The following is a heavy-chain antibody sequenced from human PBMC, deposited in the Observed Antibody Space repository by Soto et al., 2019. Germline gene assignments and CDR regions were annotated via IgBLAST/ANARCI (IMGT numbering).Heavy chain of an antibody. D-gene: IGHD6-13*01. CDR1: GFTFSSYG. Sequence: GGSLRLSCAASGFTFSSYGMHWVRQAPGKGLEWVAVISYDGSNKYYADSVKGRFTISRDNSKNTLYLQMNSLRAEDTAVYYCAKIAAAGYYYYGMDVWGQGTTVTVSS. V-gene: IGHV3-30*18. CDR2: ISYDGSNK. CDR3: AKIAAAGYYYYGMDV. J-gene: IGHJ6*02.